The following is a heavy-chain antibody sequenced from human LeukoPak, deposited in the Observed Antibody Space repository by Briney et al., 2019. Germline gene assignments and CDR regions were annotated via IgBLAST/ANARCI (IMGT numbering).Heavy chain of an antibody. J-gene: IGHJ3*01. CDR3: TKNQYSGTIITPLDPFDV. Sequence: GASVKVSCKASGYTFTGYYMHWVRQAPGQGIEWMGWIDPNTGGTNFAQKFQGRITMTRDTSINTVYMELNRLRSGDTAVYYCTKNQYSGTIITPLDPFDVWGQGTMVTVSS. V-gene: IGHV1-2*02. D-gene: IGHD3-10*01. CDR2: IDPNTGGT. CDR1: GYTFTGYY.